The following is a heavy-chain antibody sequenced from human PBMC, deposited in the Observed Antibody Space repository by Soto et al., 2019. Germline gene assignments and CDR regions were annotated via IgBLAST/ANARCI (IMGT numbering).Heavy chain of an antibody. J-gene: IGHJ6*03. CDR2: INAGNGNT. D-gene: IGHD6-13*01. V-gene: IGHV1-3*01. CDR3: ARDRKAAAGFYYYMDV. CDR1: GYTFTSYA. Sequence: QVQLVQSGAEVKKPGASVKVSCKASGYTFTSYAMHWVRQAPGQRLEWMGWINAGNGNTKYSQKFQGRVTSTRDTSASTAYMELSSLRSEDTAVYYCARDRKAAAGFYYYMDVWGKGTTVTVSS.